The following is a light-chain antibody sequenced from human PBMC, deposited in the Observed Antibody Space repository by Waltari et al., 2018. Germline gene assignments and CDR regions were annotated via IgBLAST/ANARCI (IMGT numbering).Light chain of an antibody. CDR3: QAWDSSTVV. J-gene: IGLJ2*01. CDR1: NLGDKY. Sequence: SYELTQPPSVSVSPGQTASITCSGDNLGDKYACWYQQTPGQSPVLVIYQDRKRPSGIPERFSGSNSGNTATLTISGTQAMDEADYYCQAWDSSTVVFGGGTKLTVL. V-gene: IGLV3-1*01. CDR2: QDR.